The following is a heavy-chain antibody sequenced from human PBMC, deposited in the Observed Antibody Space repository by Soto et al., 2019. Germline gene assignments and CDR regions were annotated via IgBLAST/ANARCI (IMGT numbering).Heavy chain of an antibody. CDR2: INHSGST. CDR3: ARSFYDFWSGYYTGCFDY. J-gene: IGHJ4*02. V-gene: IGHV4-34*01. Sequence: QVQLQQWGAGLLKPSETLSLTCAVYGGSFSGYYWSWIRQPPGKGLEWIGEINHSGSTNYNPSLKSRVTISVDTFKNQFSLKLSSVTAADTAVYYCARSFYDFWSGYYTGCFDYWGQGTLVTVSS. D-gene: IGHD3-3*01. CDR1: GGSFSGYY.